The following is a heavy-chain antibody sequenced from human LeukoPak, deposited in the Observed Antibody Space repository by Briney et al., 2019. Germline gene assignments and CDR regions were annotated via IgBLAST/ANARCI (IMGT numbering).Heavy chain of an antibody. CDR2: ISSSSSYI. V-gene: IGHV3-21*01. CDR1: GFTFSSYT. D-gene: IGHD2-21*02. Sequence: GGSLRLSCAASGFTFSSYTMNWVRQAPGKGLEWVSSISSSSSYIYYADSVKGRFTISRDNAKNSLYLQMNSLRAEDTAVYYCARDAVVVTAHYYYYYMDVWGKGTTVTVSS. J-gene: IGHJ6*03. CDR3: ARDAVVVTAHYYYYYMDV.